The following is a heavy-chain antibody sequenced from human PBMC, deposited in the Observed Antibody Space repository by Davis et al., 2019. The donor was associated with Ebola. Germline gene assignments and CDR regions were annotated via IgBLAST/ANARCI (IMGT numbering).Heavy chain of an antibody. CDR1: GFTFSSYA. CDR3: ATPAAEYCSSTSCFTSAFDI. D-gene: IGHD2-2*02. J-gene: IGHJ3*02. Sequence: GESLKISCAASGFTFSSYAMSWVRQAPGKGLEWVSAISGSGGSTYYADSVKGRFTISRDNSKNTLYLQMNSLRAEDTAVYYCATPAAEYCSSTSCFTSAFDIWGQGTMVTVSS. CDR2: ISGSGGST. V-gene: IGHV3-23*01.